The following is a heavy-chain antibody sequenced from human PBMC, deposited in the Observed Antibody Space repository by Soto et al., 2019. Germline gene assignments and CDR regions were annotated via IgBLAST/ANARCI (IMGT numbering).Heavy chain of an antibody. Sequence: GGSLRLSCAASGFTFSSYSMNWVRQAPGKGLEWVSAISGSGGSTYYADSVKGRFTISRDNSKNTLYLQMNSLRAEDTAVYYCAGYGYSYGYAAFDIWGQGTMVTVSS. D-gene: IGHD5-18*01. CDR2: ISGSGGST. CDR3: AGYGYSYGYAAFDI. J-gene: IGHJ3*02. CDR1: GFTFSSYS. V-gene: IGHV3-23*01.